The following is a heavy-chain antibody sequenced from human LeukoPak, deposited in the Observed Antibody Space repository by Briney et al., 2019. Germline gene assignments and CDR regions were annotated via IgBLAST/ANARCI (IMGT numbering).Heavy chain of an antibody. CDR1: GYTFTGYY. V-gene: IGHV1-2*02. CDR2: INPNSGDT. J-gene: IGHJ4*02. D-gene: IGHD5-12*01. CDR3: AKNPYEYYFDS. Sequence: GASVKVSCKASGYTFTGYYMHWVRQAPGQGLEWMGWINPNSGDTNYAQKFQGRVTMTRDTSISTAYMELSRLTSDDTAVYYCAKNPYEYYFDSWGQGTLVTVSS.